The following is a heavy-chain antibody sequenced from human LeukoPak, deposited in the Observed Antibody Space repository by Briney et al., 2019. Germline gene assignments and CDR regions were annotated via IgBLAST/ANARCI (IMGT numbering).Heavy chain of an antibody. CDR1: GFTFDDYD. Sequence: GGSLRLSCAASGFTFDDYDMHWVRQAPGKGLEWVSGISWNSGSIGYGDSVKGRFTISRDNAKNSLYLQMNSLRAEDTALYYCAKDKVGAPGYYYGMDVWGQGTTVTVS. J-gene: IGHJ6*02. CDR3: AKDKVGAPGYYYGMDV. V-gene: IGHV3-9*01. CDR2: ISWNSGSI. D-gene: IGHD1-26*01.